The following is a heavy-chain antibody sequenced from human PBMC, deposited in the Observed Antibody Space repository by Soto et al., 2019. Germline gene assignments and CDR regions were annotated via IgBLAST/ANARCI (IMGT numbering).Heavy chain of an antibody. CDR3: ARRWGSAADY. J-gene: IGHJ4*02. CDR2: IYYSGST. CDR1: GGSISSSSYY. Sequence: SETLSLTCTVSGGSISSSSYYWGWIRQPPGKGLEWIGSIYYSGSTYYNPSLKSRVTISVGTSKNQFSLKLSSVTAADTAVYYCARRWGSAADYWGQGTLVTLSS. D-gene: IGHD2-15*01. V-gene: IGHV4-39*01.